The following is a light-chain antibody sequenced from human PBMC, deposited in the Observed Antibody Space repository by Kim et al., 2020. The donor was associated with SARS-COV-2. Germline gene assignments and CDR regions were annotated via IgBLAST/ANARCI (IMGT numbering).Light chain of an antibody. Sequence: SYELTQPPSESVAPGKTARITCGGNNIGSKSVHWYQQKPAPAPVLVIYYDSDRPSGIPERFSGSNSGNTAPLTISRVEAGDEADYYCQVWDSSSDHWVFGGRSKLTVL. CDR2: YDS. V-gene: IGLV3-21*04. J-gene: IGLJ3*02. CDR3: QVWDSSSDHWV. CDR1: NIGSKS.